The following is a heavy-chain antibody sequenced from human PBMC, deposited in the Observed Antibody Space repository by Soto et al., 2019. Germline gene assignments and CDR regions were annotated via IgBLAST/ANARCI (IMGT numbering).Heavy chain of an antibody. D-gene: IGHD6-13*01. CDR1: GGTFSSYA. V-gene: IGHV1-69*12. CDR3: ARGHLAATGSEGVYYYYYGMDV. Sequence: QVQLVQSGAEVKKPGSSVKVSCKASGGTFSSYAISWVRQAPGQGLEWMGGIIPIFGTANYAQKFQGRVTRTEDESTSTAYMDVSSLRSEHTAVCYCARGHLAATGSEGVYYYYYGMDVWGQGTGVTVSS. J-gene: IGHJ6*02. CDR2: IIPIFGTA.